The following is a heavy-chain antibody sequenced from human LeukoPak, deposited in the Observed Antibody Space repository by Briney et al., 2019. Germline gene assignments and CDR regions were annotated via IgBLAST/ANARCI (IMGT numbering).Heavy chain of an antibody. CDR1: GGSISSSSYY. V-gene: IGHV4-39*01. J-gene: IGHJ4*02. D-gene: IGHD6-13*01. Sequence: SETLSLTCTVSGGSISSSSYYWGWIRHPPGKWLEWIGSIYYSGSTYYNPSLKSRVTISVDTSKNQFSRKLSSVTAADTAVYYCARHYSDSSSWYDYWGQGTLVTVSS. CDR3: ARHYSDSSSWYDY. CDR2: IYYSGST.